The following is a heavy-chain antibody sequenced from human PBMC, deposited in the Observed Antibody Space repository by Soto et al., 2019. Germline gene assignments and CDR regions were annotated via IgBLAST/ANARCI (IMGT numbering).Heavy chain of an antibody. CDR1: GFTFDDYS. D-gene: IGHD6-19*01. V-gene: IGHV3-9*01. J-gene: IGHJ2*01. CDR2: ISWNSGSI. Sequence: GGSLILSCAASGFTFDDYSMHWVRQAPGKGLEWVSGISWNSGSIGYADSVKGRFTISRDNAENSLYLQMNSLRAEDTALYYCAKDREYSSAYWYFDLWGRGTLVTVSS. CDR3: AKDREYSSAYWYFDL.